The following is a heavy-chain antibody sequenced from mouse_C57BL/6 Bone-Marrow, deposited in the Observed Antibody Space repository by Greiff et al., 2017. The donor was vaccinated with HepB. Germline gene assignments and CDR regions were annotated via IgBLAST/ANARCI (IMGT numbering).Heavy chain of an antibody. Sequence: EVQRVESGGGLVKPGGSLKLSCAASGFTFSSYAMSWVRQTPEKRLEWVATISDGGSYTYYPDNVKGRFTISRDNAKNNLYLQMSHLKSEDTAMYYCARGGGYYVYWYFDVWGTGTTVTVSS. CDR3: ARGGGYYVYWYFDV. CDR2: ISDGGSYT. J-gene: IGHJ1*03. V-gene: IGHV5-4*01. CDR1: GFTFSSYA. D-gene: IGHD2-3*01.